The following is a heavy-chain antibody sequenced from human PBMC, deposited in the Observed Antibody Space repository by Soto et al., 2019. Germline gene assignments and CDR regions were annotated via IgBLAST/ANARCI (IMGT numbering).Heavy chain of an antibody. Sequence: QVQLVESGGGVVQPGRSLRLSCAASGFTFSGLGMHWVRQAPGKGLERVAVIRYDGSNIYYADAVKGRFTISRDNSKDTLDLQRNSLRADDTAVYYCARDGVGHTTFFGYFDYWGQGTLVTVSS. J-gene: IGHJ4*02. CDR3: ARDGVGHTTFFGYFDY. V-gene: IGHV3-33*01. CDR2: IRYDGSNI. CDR1: GFTFSGLG. D-gene: IGHD1-26*01.